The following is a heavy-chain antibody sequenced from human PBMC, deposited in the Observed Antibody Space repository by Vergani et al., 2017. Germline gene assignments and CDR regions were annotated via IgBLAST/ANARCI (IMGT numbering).Heavy chain of an antibody. V-gene: IGHV1-69*02. CDR2: IIPILGIA. D-gene: IGHD3-22*01. CDR3: ATSLRDSSGYYYPPRFDY. CDR1: GGTFSSYT. J-gene: IGHJ4*02. Sequence: QVQLVQSGAEVKKPGSSVKVSCKASGGTFSSYTISWVRQAPGQGREWMGRIIPILGIANYAQKFQGRVTITADKSTSTAYMELSSLRSADTAVYYCATSLRDSSGYYYPPRFDYWGQGTLVTVSS.